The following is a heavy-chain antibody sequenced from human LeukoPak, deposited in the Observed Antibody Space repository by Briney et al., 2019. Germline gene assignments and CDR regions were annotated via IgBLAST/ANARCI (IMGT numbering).Heavy chain of an antibody. Sequence: ASVKVSCKASGYTFTTYAMHWVRQAPGQRLEWMGWINAGNGNTKYSQKFQGRVTITRDTSASTAYMELSSLRSEDTAVYYCASTKNTLRFLEWYKLDYWGQGTLVTVSS. CDR3: ASTKNTLRFLEWYKLDY. V-gene: IGHV1-3*01. J-gene: IGHJ4*02. CDR1: GYTFTTYA. D-gene: IGHD3-3*01. CDR2: INAGNGNT.